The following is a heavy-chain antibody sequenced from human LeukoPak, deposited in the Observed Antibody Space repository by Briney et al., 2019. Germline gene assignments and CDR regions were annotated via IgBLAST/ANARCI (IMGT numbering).Heavy chain of an antibody. Sequence: GGSLRLSCAASGFTLDDYAMHWVRQAPGKGLEWVSGISWNSGSIGYADSVKGRFTISRDNAKNSLYLQMNSLRAEDTALYYCAKGRYDSSGYPDYWGQGTLVTVSS. CDR3: AKGRYDSSGYPDY. D-gene: IGHD3-22*01. CDR2: ISWNSGSI. J-gene: IGHJ4*02. CDR1: GFTLDDYA. V-gene: IGHV3-9*01.